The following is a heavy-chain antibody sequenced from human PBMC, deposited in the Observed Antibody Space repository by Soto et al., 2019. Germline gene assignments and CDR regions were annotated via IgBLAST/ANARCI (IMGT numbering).Heavy chain of an antibody. CDR1: GFTFSSYS. CDR3: ARDCRYSNSASDY. CDR2: ISSSSSYI. D-gene: IGHD4-4*01. J-gene: IGHJ4*02. V-gene: IGHV3-21*01. Sequence: PGGSLRPSCAASGFTFSSYSMDWVRQAPGKGLEWVSSISSSSSYIYSADSVKGRFTTSRDNAYNSLYLQMNSRRAEDTAVYYCARDCRYSNSASDYWGQGTLVTVPS.